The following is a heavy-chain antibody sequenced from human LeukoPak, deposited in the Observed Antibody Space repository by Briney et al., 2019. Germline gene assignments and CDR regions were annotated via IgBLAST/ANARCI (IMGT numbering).Heavy chain of an antibody. J-gene: IGHJ3*02. CDR2: INWNGGRT. CDR3: ARASQRAFDI. CDR1: GFTFDDYG. V-gene: IGHV3-20*04. Sequence: SGGSLRLSCAASGFTFDDYGMSWVRQAPGKGLEWVSGINWNGGRTGYADSVKGRFTISRDNAKKSLYVQMNSLRAEDTAVYYCARASQRAFDIWGQGTMVTVSP.